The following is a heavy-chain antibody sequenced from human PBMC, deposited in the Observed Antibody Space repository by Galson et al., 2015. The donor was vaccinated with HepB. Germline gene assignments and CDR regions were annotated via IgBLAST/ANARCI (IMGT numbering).Heavy chain of an antibody. J-gene: IGHJ4*02. CDR1: GFIFSTYS. CDR3: ARAQIQYSSGWYGFDY. Sequence: SLRLSRAASGFIFSTYSMNWVRQAPGKGLEWVSSISSSSSYIYYADSVKGRFTISRDNAKNSLYLQMNSLRAEDTAVYYCARAQIQYSSGWYGFDYWGQGTLVTVSS. V-gene: IGHV3-21*01. CDR2: ISSSSSYI. D-gene: IGHD6-19*01.